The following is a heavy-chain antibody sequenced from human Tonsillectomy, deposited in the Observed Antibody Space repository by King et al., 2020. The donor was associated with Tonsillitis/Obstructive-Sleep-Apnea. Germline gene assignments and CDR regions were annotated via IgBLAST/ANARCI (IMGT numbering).Heavy chain of an antibody. D-gene: IGHD3-3*01. CDR3: ARSGDFWSGYSLYFDY. CDR2: IYSGGST. V-gene: IGHV3-66*01. Sequence: VQLVESGGGLVQPGGSLRLSCAASGFTVSSNYMSWVRQAPGKGLEWVSVIYSGGSTYYADSVKGRFTISRDNSKNTLYLQMNSLRAEDTAVYYCARSGDFWSGYSLYFDYWGQGALVTVSS. CDR1: GFTVSSNY. J-gene: IGHJ4*02.